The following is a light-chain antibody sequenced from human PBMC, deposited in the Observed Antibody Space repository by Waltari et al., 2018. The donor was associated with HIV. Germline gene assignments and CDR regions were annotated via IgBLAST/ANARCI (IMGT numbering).Light chain of an antibody. Sequence: SALTQPPSASGSPGQSVTISCTGTSSDVGGYNPFSWYQQHPGKATKRLVYEVTTRPPGVPNRFSGSKSGNTASLTVSGLQAEDEADYYCVSYAGVRDRWVFGGGTKLTVL. CDR3: VSYAGVRDRWV. CDR1: SSDVGGYNP. V-gene: IGLV2-8*01. CDR2: EVT. J-gene: IGLJ3*02.